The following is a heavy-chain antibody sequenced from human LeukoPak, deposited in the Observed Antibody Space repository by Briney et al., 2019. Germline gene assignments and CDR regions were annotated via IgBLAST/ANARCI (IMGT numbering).Heavy chain of an antibody. J-gene: IGHJ3*02. D-gene: IGHD2-15*01. CDR1: GFTFSDYY. CDR3: ARGRPYCSGGSCYSDAFDI. V-gene: IGHV3-11*04. Sequence: GGSLRLSCAASGFTFSDYYMSWIRQAPGKGLEWVSYISSSGSTIYYADSVKGRFTISRDNAKNSLYLQMNSLRAEDTAVYYCARGRPYCSGGSCYSDAFDIWGQGTMVTVSS. CDR2: ISSSGSTI.